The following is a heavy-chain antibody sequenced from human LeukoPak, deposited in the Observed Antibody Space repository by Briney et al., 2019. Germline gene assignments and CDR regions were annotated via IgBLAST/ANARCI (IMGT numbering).Heavy chain of an antibody. CDR3: ARRYNWNDRWD. V-gene: IGHV4-39*07. D-gene: IGHD1-1*01. CDR1: GDSISSTNYY. Sequence: SETLSLTCTVSGDSISSTNYYWGWIRQPPGKGLEWIGSIYYSGSTYYNPSLKSRLTISLDTSKNQFSLRLSSVTAADTAFYYCARRYNWNDRWDWGQGTLVTVSP. CDR2: IYYSGST. J-gene: IGHJ4*02.